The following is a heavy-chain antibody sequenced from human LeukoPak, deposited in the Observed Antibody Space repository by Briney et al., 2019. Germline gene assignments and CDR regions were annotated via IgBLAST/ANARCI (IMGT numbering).Heavy chain of an antibody. D-gene: IGHD3-3*01. Sequence: PSETLSLTCTVSGGSISSSSYYWGWIRQPPGKGLEWIGSIYYSGSTYYNPSLKSRVTISVDTSKNQFSLKLSSVTAADTAVYYCARRYYDFWSGDNWFDPWGQGTLVTVSS. J-gene: IGHJ5*02. V-gene: IGHV4-39*01. CDR3: ARRYYDFWSGDNWFDP. CDR1: GGSISSSSYY. CDR2: IYYSGST.